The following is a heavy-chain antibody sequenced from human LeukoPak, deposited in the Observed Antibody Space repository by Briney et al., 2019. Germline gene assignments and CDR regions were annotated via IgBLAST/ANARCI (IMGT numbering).Heavy chain of an antibody. CDR3: ARGPITIYMDV. V-gene: IGHV4-59*08. J-gene: IGHJ6*03. Sequence: SETLSLTCTVSDGSISSYYWSWIRQPPGKGLEWIGYISYSGTTNYSPSLKSRVTISLDTSKNQFSLKLSSVTAADTAVYYCARGPITIYMDVWGKGTTVTISS. CDR1: DGSISSYY. D-gene: IGHD3-10*01. CDR2: ISYSGTT.